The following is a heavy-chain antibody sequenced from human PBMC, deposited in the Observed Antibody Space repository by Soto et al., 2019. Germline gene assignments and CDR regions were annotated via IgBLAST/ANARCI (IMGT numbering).Heavy chain of an antibody. J-gene: IGHJ5*02. D-gene: IGHD6-13*01. V-gene: IGHV1-69*13. Sequence: SVKVSCKASGGTFSSYAISWVRQAPGQGLEWMGGIIPIFGTANYAQKFQGRVTITADESTSTAYMELSSLRSEDTAVYYCARVSGGSSSWYFWLDPWGQGTVVTVYS. CDR2: IIPIFGTA. CDR3: ARVSGGSSSWYFWLDP. CDR1: GGTFSSYA.